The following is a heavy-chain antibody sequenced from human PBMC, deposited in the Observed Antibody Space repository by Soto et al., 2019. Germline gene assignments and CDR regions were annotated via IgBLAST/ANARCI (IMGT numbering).Heavy chain of an antibody. CDR3: ARGDSTDCSTGGRSFLYNHDMDV. CDR1: GYSFTDYH. Sequence: AAVKVSCKSSGYSFTDYHIHWVRQAPGQGLEWLGRINPKSGGTSTAQKFQGWVTMTTDTSISTASMELTRLTSDDTAIYYCARGDSTDCSTGGRSFLYNHDMDVGGR. D-gene: IGHD2-8*02. CDR2: INPKSGGT. J-gene: IGHJ2*01. V-gene: IGHV1-2*04.